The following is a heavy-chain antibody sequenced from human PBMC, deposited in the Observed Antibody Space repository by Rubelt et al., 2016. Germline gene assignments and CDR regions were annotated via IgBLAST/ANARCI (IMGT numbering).Heavy chain of an antibody. CDR2: IYYSGST. J-gene: IGHJ2*01. D-gene: IGHD1-14*01. CDR3: ARAWTNRFWYFDL. CDR1: GGSISSSSYY. Sequence: QLQLQESGPGLVKPSETLSLTCTVSGGSISSSSYYWGWIRQPPGKGLEWIGRIYYSGSTYYNPSLKSRCTISGDTSKNQFSRKLSSVTAAETAVYYCARAWTNRFWYFDLWGRGTLVTVSS. V-gene: IGHV4-39*01.